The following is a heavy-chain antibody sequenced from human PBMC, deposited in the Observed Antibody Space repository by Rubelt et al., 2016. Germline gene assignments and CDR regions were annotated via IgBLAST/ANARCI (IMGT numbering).Heavy chain of an antibody. CDR2: IYSGGST. V-gene: IGHV3-66*01. CDR3: ARDSLPQLSYFDY. Sequence: GGSLRLSCTASGFSFSTYAMTWVRQAPGKGLEWVSVIYSGGSTYYADSVKGRFTISRDNSKNTLYLQMNSLRAEDTAVYYCARDSLPQLSYFDYWGQGTLVTVSS. D-gene: IGHD3-16*02. J-gene: IGHJ4*02. CDR1: GFSFSTYA.